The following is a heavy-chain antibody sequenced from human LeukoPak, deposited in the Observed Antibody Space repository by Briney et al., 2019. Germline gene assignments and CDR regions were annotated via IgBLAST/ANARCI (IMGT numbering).Heavy chain of an antibody. CDR1: RFTFSSYA. V-gene: IGHV3-30*04. Sequence: PGGSLTLSCAASRFTFSSYAMHWVRQAPGKGLEWVAVISSDGSTKYYPDSVKGRFTISRDNSKNTLYLQMNSLRAEDTAVYYCARDHDSVPPGAFDVWGQGTVVTVSS. D-gene: IGHD3-22*01. J-gene: IGHJ3*01. CDR2: ISSDGSTK. CDR3: ARDHDSVPPGAFDV.